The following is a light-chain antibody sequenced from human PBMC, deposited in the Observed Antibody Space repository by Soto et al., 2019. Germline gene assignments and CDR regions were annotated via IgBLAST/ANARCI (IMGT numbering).Light chain of an antibody. J-gene: IGKJ3*01. CDR3: QQSYSTLT. Sequence: DIQMTQSPSSLSASVGDRVTMTCRASQSISRYLSWYQQKPGRAPKLLIYAASDLQTGVPSRFSGSGSGTDFTLTISSLQPEDFATYYCQQSYSTLTFGPGTKVDIK. CDR1: QSISRY. CDR2: AAS. V-gene: IGKV1-39*01.